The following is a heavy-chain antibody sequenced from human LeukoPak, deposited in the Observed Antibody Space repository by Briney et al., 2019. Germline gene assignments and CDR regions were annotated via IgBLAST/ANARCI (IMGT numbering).Heavy chain of an antibody. D-gene: IGHD1-26*01. V-gene: IGHV1-18*01. CDR2: VSAYNGNT. CDR3: ARGSYGDY. Sequence: ASVKVSCKASGYSFTNQGISWVRQDPGQRLEWIGWVSAYNGNTNYAQKLQGRVTMTTDTSTSTAYMELRSVRSDDSYVYYCARGSYGDYWGQGTLVTVSS. CDR1: GYSFTNQG. J-gene: IGHJ4*02.